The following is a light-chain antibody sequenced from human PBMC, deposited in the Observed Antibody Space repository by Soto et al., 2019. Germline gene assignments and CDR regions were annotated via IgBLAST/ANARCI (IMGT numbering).Light chain of an antibody. V-gene: IGKV1-39*01. CDR3: QQSYSTSIT. CDR1: QSISSY. CDR2: AAS. Sequence: DIQMTQSPSSLSASVGDRVTITCRASQSISSYLNWYHQKPGKAPKLLTYAASSLQSGVPSRFSGSGSGTDFTLTISSLQPEDFATYYCQQSYSTSITFGHGKRLEI. J-gene: IGKJ5*01.